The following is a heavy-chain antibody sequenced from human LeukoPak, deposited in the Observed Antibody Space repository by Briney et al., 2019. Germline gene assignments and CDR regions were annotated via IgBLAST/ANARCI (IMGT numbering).Heavy chain of an antibody. CDR1: GFTFSSYS. Sequence: PGGSLRLSCAASGFTFSSYSMNWVRQAPGKGLEWVSSISSSSSYIYYADSVKGRFTISRDNAKNSLYLQMNSLRAEDTAVYYCAKETRGSYSDYWGQGTLVTVSS. CDR2: ISSSSSYI. D-gene: IGHD1-26*01. CDR3: AKETRGSYSDY. V-gene: IGHV3-21*01. J-gene: IGHJ4*02.